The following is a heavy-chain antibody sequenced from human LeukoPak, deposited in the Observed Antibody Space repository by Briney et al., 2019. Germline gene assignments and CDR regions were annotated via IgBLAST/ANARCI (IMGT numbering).Heavy chain of an antibody. V-gene: IGHV3-11*01. CDR3: ARDGPTYDFWSGYYLPMRAFDI. Sequence: GGSLRLSCAASGFTFSDYYMSWIRQATGKGLEWVSYISSSGSTIYYAVSVKGRFTISRDNAKNSLYLQMNSLRAEDTAVYYCARDGPTYDFWSGYYLPMRAFDIWGQGTMVTVSS. J-gene: IGHJ3*02. D-gene: IGHD3-3*01. CDR2: ISSSGSTI. CDR1: GFTFSDYY.